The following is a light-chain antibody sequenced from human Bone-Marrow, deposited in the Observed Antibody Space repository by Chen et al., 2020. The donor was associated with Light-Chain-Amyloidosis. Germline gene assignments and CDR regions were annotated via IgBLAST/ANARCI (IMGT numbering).Light chain of an antibody. J-gene: IGLJ2*01. CDR1: SSDVGGYNY. CDR2: DVS. CDR3: SSYTSSSTV. V-gene: IGLV2-14*01. Sequence: QSALTQPASVSGSPGQSITISCTGTSSDVGGYNYVSWYQQHPGKAPKLMIYDVSNRPSGVSNRFAGSKSGNPASLTISGRQAEDEADYYCSSYTSSSTVFGGGTKLTVL.